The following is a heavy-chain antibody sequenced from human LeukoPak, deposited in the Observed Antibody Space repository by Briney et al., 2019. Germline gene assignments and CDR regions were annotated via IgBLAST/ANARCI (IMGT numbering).Heavy chain of an antibody. CDR2: ISYDGSNK. CDR3: AKDFSARSYSSSSDY. Sequence: GGSLRLSCAASGFTVSSNYMSWVRQAPGKGLEWVAVISYDGSNKYYADSVKGRFTISRDNSKNTLYLQMNSLRAEDTAVYYCAKDFSARSYSSSSDYWGQGTLVTVSS. D-gene: IGHD6-6*01. J-gene: IGHJ4*02. V-gene: IGHV3-30*18. CDR1: GFTVSSNY.